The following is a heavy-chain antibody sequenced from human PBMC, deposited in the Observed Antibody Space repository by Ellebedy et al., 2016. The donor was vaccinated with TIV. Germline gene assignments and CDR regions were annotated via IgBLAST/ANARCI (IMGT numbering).Heavy chain of an antibody. D-gene: IGHD6-13*01. CDR1: GFTFGDCA. CDR3: TRDLTTLAAAGTGIYYYTMDV. J-gene: IGHJ6*02. Sequence: GGSLRLXXTASGFTFGDCAMSWVRQAPGKGLEWVSFTRSKAYGGTTEYAASVKGRFTISRDDSKSIAYLQMNSLKAEDTAVYYCTRDLTTLAAAGTGIYYYTMDVWGQGTTVTVSS. CDR2: TRSKAYGGTT. V-gene: IGHV3-49*04.